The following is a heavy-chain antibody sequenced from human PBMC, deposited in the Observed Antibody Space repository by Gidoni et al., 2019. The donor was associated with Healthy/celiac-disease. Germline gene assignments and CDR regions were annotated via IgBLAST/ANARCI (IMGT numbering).Heavy chain of an antibody. D-gene: IGHD1-26*01. Sequence: EVQLVESGGGLVKPGGSLRLSCAASGFTFSSYTMNWVRQAPGKGLEWVPSISSSSSYIYYADSVKGRFTISRDNAKNSLYLQMNSLRAEDTAVYYCARDLSGGRLYYYYMDVWGKGTTVTVSS. CDR2: ISSSSSYI. J-gene: IGHJ6*03. V-gene: IGHV3-21*01. CDR1: GFTFSSYT. CDR3: ARDLSGGRLYYYYMDV.